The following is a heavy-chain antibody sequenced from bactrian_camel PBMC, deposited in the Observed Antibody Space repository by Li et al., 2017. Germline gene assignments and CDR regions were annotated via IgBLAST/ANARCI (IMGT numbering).Heavy chain of an antibody. CDR2: INGGGSTT. D-gene: IGHD2*01. CDR1: GFAFTTYW. J-gene: IGHJ4*01. V-gene: IGHV3S1*01. CDR3: TSGINGID. Sequence: VQLVESGGGLVQPGGSLRLSCAASGFAFTTYWLYWVRQAPGKGLEWVSSINGGGSTTYYVDSLKGRFTISRDNAKNTVYLQMDSLKSEDTALYYCTSGINGIDWGQGTQVTVS.